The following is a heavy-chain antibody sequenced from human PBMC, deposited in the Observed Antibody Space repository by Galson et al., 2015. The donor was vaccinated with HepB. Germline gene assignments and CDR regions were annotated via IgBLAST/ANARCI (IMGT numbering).Heavy chain of an antibody. CDR3: AREGLNYYARSGVVDY. CDR1: GYTFTSYA. D-gene: IGHD3-10*01. V-gene: IGHV7-4-1*02. Sequence: SVKVSCKASGYTFTSYAMNWVRQAPGQGLEWMGWINTNTGNPTYAQGFTGRFVLSLDTSVSTAYLQISSLKAEDAAVYYCAREGLNYYARSGVVDYWGQGTLVTVSS. CDR2: INTNTGNP. J-gene: IGHJ4*02.